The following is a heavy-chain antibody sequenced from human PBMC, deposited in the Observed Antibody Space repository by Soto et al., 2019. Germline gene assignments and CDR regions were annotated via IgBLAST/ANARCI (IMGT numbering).Heavy chain of an antibody. CDR1: GGYISSSIYY. CDR2: IYYSGST. Sequence: SETLSLTCTVSGGYISSSIYYWGWIRQPPGKGLEWIGSIYYSGSTYYNPSLKSRVTISVDTSKNQFSLKLSSVTAADTAVYYCAMRTTYIVGATIFDYWGQGTLVTVSS. J-gene: IGHJ4*02. CDR3: AMRTTYIVGATIFDY. D-gene: IGHD1-26*01. V-gene: IGHV4-39*01.